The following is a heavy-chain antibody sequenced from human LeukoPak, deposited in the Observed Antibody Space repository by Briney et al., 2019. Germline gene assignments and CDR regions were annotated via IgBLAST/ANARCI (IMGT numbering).Heavy chain of an antibody. Sequence: PGGSLRLSCAASGFTVSSSYMSWVRQAPGKGLEWVSVLYSIGTTYYADSVKGRFTISRDNSKNTLYLQMNSLRAEDTAVYYCASETNDYGDYWGQGTLVTVSS. CDR3: ASETNDYGDY. V-gene: IGHV3-66*01. CDR1: GFTVSSSY. D-gene: IGHD1-14*01. CDR2: LYSIGTT. J-gene: IGHJ4*02.